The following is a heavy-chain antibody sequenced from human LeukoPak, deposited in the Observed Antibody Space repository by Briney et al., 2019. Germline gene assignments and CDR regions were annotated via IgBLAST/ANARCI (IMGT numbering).Heavy chain of an antibody. J-gene: IGHJ6*02. V-gene: IGHV3-30*04. CDR1: GFTFSSYA. Sequence: GRSLRLSCAASGFTFSSYAMHWVRQAPGKGLEWVAVISYDGSNKYYADSVKGRFTISRDNSKNTLYLQMNSLRAEDTAVYYCARVNKEQQRAPRYYYYGMDVWGPGTTVTVSS. CDR3: ARVNKEQQRAPRYYYYGMDV. CDR2: ISYDGSNK. D-gene: IGHD6-13*01.